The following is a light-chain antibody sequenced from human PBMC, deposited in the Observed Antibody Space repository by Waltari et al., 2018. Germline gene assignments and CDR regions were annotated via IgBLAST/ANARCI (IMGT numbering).Light chain of an antibody. CDR1: SSDVGNYNL. CDR3: CSYVGLGTYV. J-gene: IGLJ1*01. CDR2: EVT. V-gene: IGLV2-23*02. Sequence: QSGLAQPASASGSPGQSITITCPGTSSDVGNYNLVSWYPQRPGKAPRLLIYEVTKRAPGTSDRFSASKSDNTASLSISGLQAQEDEADYYCCSYVGLGTYVFGTGTKVT.